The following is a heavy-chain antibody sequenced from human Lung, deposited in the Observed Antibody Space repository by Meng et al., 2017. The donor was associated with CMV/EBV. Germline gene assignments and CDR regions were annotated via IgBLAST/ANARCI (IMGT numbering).Heavy chain of an antibody. V-gene: IGHV4-39*01. J-gene: IGHJ4*02. CDR2: IFYSGST. Sequence: VSGGSISGSSYYWGWIRQPPGKGLEWIGRIFYSGSTYYNPSFTSRVTISVDTSKNQFSLKLSSVTAADTALYYCASTSELSGPAFDYWGQGTLVTVSS. D-gene: IGHD3-3*01. CDR3: ASTSELSGPAFDY. CDR1: GGSISGSSYY.